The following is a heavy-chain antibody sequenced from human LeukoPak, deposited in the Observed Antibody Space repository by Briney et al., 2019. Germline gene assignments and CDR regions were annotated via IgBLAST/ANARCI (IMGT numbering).Heavy chain of an antibody. V-gene: IGHV3-74*01. CDR2: INSDGSST. CDR3: AREPPYYDSSGLYYCYGMDV. CDR1: GFTFSSYW. D-gene: IGHD3-22*01. J-gene: IGHJ6*02. Sequence: GGSLRLSCAASGFTFSSYWTHWVRQAPGKGLVWVSRINSDGSSTSYADSVKGRFTISRDNAKNTLYLQMNSLRAEDTAVYYCAREPPYYDSSGLYYCYGMDVWGQGTTVTVSS.